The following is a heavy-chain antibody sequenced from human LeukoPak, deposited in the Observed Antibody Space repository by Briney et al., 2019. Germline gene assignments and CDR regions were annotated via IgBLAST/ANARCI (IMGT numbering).Heavy chain of an antibody. CDR1: AGSISSSSYY. Sequence: SETLSLTCTVSAGSISSSSYYWDWIRQPPGKGLEWIASIYYSESTYYNPSLKTRITITPNTSKNQFTLRLNSVTPEYTAVYYCAREGGITRFDYWGQGTLVTVSS. D-gene: IGHD3-16*01. CDR2: IYYSEST. J-gene: IGHJ4*02. CDR3: AREGGITRFDY. V-gene: IGHV4-39*02.